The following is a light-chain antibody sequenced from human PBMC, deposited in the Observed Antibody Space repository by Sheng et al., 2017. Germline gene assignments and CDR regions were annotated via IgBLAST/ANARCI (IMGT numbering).Light chain of an antibody. J-gene: IGLJ3*02. V-gene: IGLV1-51*02. CDR2: ENN. CDR3: GTWDSSLSAGV. CDR1: SSNIGNNY. Sequence: QSVLTQPPSVSAAPGQKVTISCSGSSSNIGNNYVSWYQQFPGTAPKLLIYENNKRASGIPDRFSGSKSGTSATLGITGLQTGDEADYYCGTWDSSLSAGVFGGGTKLTVL.